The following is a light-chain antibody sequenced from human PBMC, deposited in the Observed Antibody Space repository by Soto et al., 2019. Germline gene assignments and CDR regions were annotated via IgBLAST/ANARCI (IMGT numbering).Light chain of an antibody. CDR3: CSYAGTGEV. J-gene: IGLJ7*01. CDR2: EVG. CDR1: SSDIGSYNL. V-gene: IGLV2-23*02. Sequence: QSVLTQPASVSGSPGQSITISCSGTSSDIGSYNLVSWYQQHPGKAPKLIIYEVGVRPSGVSDRFLGSKSGTTASLTIAGLQAEDEADYFCCSYAGTGEVFGTGTQLTVL.